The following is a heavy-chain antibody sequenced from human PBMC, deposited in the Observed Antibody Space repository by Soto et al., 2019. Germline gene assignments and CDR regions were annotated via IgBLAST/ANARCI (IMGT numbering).Heavy chain of an antibody. V-gene: IGHV3-49*03. CDR2: IRSKAYGGTT. Sequence: GGSLRLSCTASGFTFGDYAMSWFRQAPGKGLEWVGFIRSKAYGGTTEYAASVKGRFTISRVDSKSIAYLQMNSLKTEDTAVYYCTRGAYDGIDYWGQGTLVTVSS. CDR3: TRGAYDGIDY. D-gene: IGHD3-22*01. CDR1: GFTFGDYA. J-gene: IGHJ4*02.